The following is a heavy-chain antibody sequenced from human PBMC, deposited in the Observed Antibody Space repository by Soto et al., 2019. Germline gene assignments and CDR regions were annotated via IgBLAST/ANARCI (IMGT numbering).Heavy chain of an antibody. CDR2: IDCSGGTT. D-gene: IGHD6-19*01. J-gene: IGHJ4*02. Sequence: VGSLRLSCAASGFTFSILAMGWVRQAPGKGLEWVSVIDCSGGTTYYTDSVKGRFIISRDNSKKMLYLQMNSLRAEDTAVYYCAKDATRTSGWYYFDYWGQGALVTVSS. CDR3: AKDATRTSGWYYFDY. V-gene: IGHV3-23*01. CDR1: GFTFSILA.